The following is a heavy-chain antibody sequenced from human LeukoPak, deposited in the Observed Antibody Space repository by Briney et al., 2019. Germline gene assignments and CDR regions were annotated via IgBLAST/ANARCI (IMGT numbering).Heavy chain of an antibody. Sequence: GGSLRLSCAVSGFTFSNYWMSWVRQAPGKGLEWVAHIKQDESEKYYVDSVKGRFTISRDNAKNSLYLQMNSLRPEDTAIYYCARDKIVGASKFDYWGQGTLVTVSS. V-gene: IGHV3-7*01. J-gene: IGHJ4*02. CDR1: GFTFSNYW. CDR3: ARDKIVGASKFDY. CDR2: IKQDESEK. D-gene: IGHD1-26*01.